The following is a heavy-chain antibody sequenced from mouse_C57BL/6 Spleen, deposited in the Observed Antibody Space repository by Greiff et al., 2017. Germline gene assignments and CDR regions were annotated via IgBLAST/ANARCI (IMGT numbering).Heavy chain of an antibody. D-gene: IGHD2-2*01. CDR1: GYTFTDYY. Sequence: VKLMESGAELVRPGASVKLSCKASGYTFTDYYINWVKQRPGQGLEWIARIYPGSGNTYYNEKFKGKATLTAEKSSSTAYMQLSSLTSDDSAVYFCASGSTMVTKEFYAMDYWGQGTSVTVSS. J-gene: IGHJ4*01. V-gene: IGHV1-76*01. CDR2: IYPGSGNT. CDR3: ASGSTMVTKEFYAMDY.